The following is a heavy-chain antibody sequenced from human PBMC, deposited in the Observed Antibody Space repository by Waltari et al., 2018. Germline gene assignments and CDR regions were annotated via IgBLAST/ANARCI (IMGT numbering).Heavy chain of an antibody. Sequence: EVQLLESGGGLVQPGGSLRLSWAASGFPFGGHCVSWARQAPGKGLEWVANIKQDGSEKYYVDSVKGRFTISRDNAKNSLYLQMNSLRAEDTAVYYCARRDGLGYFDLWGRGTLVTVSS. CDR1: GFPFGGHC. CDR3: ARRDGLGYFDL. CDR2: IKQDGSEK. V-gene: IGHV3-7*01. D-gene: IGHD2-8*01. J-gene: IGHJ2*01.